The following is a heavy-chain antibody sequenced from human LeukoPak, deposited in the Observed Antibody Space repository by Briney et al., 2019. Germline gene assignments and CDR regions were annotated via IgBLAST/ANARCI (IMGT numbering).Heavy chain of an antibody. Sequence: SETLSLTCAVYGGSFSGYYWSWIRQPPGKGLEWIGEINHSGSTNYNPSLKSRVTISVDTSKNQFSLKLSSVTAADTAVYYCARGIQGEFDYWGQGTLVTVPS. D-gene: IGHD2-21*01. CDR3: ARGIQGEFDY. V-gene: IGHV4-34*01. J-gene: IGHJ4*02. CDR2: INHSGST. CDR1: GGSFSGYY.